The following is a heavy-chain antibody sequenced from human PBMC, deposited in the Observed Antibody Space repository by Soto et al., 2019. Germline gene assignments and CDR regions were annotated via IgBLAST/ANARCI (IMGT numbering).Heavy chain of an antibody. CDR2: IYYSGST. Sequence: PSETLSLTCTVSGGSISSGDYYWSWIRQPPGKGLEWIGYIYYSGSTYYNPSLKSRVTISVDTSKNQFSLKLSSVTAADTAVYYCARSQVTVTTFGGFDYWGQGTLVTVSS. J-gene: IGHJ4*02. CDR3: ARSQVTVTTFGGFDY. V-gene: IGHV4-30-4*01. D-gene: IGHD4-17*01. CDR1: GGSISSGDYY.